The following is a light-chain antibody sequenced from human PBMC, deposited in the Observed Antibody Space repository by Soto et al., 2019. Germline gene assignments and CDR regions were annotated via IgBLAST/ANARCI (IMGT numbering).Light chain of an antibody. V-gene: IGKV1-8*01. CDR2: AES. CDR3: QQYYSYPRA. CDR1: QGISSY. J-gene: IGKJ1*01. Sequence: AIRMTQSPSSLSASTGDRVTITCRASQGISSYLAWYQQKPGKAPKLLIYAESTLQSGVPSRFSGSGSGTDFTLTISCLQSEDFATYYCQQYYSYPRAFGQRTKVEIK.